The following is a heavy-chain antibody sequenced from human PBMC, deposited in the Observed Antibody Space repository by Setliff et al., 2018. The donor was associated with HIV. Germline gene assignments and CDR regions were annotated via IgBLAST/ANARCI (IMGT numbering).Heavy chain of an antibody. D-gene: IGHD3-22*01. J-gene: IGHJ4*02. CDR3: ARTQQTYYYDSSGYYFDY. CDR2: IFYSGST. V-gene: IGHV4-59*08. CDR1: GGSISTYY. Sequence: PSETLSLTCTVSGGSISTYYWSWIRQPPGKGLEWIGYIFYSGSTNYNPSLKIRVTISVDTSKNQFSLKLRSVTAADTAVYYCARTQQTYYYDSSGYYFDYWGQGTLVTVSS.